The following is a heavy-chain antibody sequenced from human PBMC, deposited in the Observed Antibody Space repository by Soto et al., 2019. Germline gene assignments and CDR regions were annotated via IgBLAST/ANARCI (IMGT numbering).Heavy chain of an antibody. Sequence: PPKTLSEKWTGSGGSIRPSAYFWCCIRQYKGKELEWIATIYYSGITYYNPSLRSRVTVSVDTSTNQFSLRLSSVTAADTAVFYCAIFRFCGGASCDFYY. CDR2: IYYSGIT. J-gene: IGHJ6*01. D-gene: IGHD2-15*01. CDR3: AIFRFCGGASCDFYY. V-gene: IGHV4-39*01. CDR1: GGSIRPSAYF.